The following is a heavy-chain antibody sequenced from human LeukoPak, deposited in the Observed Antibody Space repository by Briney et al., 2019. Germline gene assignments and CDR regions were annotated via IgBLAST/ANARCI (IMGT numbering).Heavy chain of an antibody. CDR2: IYYSGST. Sequence: SETLSLTCTVSGGSISSYYWSWIRQPPGKGLEWIGYIYYSGSTNYNPSLESRVTISVDTSKNQFSLKLSSVTAADTAVYYCARGSGSYLFDYWGQGTLVTVSS. CDR1: GGSISSYY. J-gene: IGHJ4*02. V-gene: IGHV4-59*08. CDR3: ARGSGSYLFDY. D-gene: IGHD1-26*01.